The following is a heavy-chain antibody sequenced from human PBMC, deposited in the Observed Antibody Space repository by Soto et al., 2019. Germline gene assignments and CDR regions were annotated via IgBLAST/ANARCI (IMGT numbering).Heavy chain of an antibody. J-gene: IGHJ3*02. CDR3: ARGGGTYYYDSSGYSGRAFDI. CDR1: GVSISGSRYY. CDR2: IYYSGST. Sequence: SETLSLTCTVSGVSISGSRYYWGWIRQPPGRGLEWIGNIYYSGSTYYTPALKSRVTLSVDTSKNQFSLNLSSVTAADTAVYYCARGGGTYYYDSSGYSGRAFDIWGQGTMVTVS. V-gene: IGHV4-39*01. D-gene: IGHD3-22*01.